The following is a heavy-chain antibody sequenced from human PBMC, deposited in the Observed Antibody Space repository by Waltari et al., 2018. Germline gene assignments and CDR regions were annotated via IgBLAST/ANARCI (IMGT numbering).Heavy chain of an antibody. CDR3: ARDGAPPVWYSPGDY. CDR1: GFTFSSYA. V-gene: IGHV3-30*04. Sequence: QVQLVESGGGVVQPGRSLRLSCAASGFTFSSYAMHWVRQAPGKGLEWVAVISYDGSNKYYADSVKGRFTISRDNSKNTLYLQMNSLRAEDTAVYYCARDGAPPVWYSPGDYWGQGTLVTVSS. CDR2: ISYDGSNK. J-gene: IGHJ4*02. D-gene: IGHD6-13*01.